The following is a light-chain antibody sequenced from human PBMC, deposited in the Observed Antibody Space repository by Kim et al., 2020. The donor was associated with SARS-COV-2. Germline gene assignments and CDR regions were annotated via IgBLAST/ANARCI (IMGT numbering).Light chain of an antibody. V-gene: IGLV1-44*01. J-gene: IGLJ3*02. CDR2: SNN. Sequence: GRRVTISCSGSTSNIGIYTVNWYQHLPGTATKLLICSNNQRPSGVPDRFSGSKSGTSASLAISGLQSEDEADYYCATWDDSLSGWVFGGGTQLTVL. CDR1: TSNIGIYT. CDR3: ATWDDSLSGWV.